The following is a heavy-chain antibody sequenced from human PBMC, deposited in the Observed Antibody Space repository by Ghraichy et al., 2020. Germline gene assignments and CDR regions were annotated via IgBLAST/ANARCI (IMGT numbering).Heavy chain of an antibody. CDR2: ISGSGGST. J-gene: IGHJ4*02. CDR1: GFTFSSYA. V-gene: IGHV3-23*01. Sequence: GGSLRLSCTASGFTFSSYAMSWVRQTPGKGLEWVSAISGSGGSTYYADSMKGRFTISRDNSKNTLYLQMNSLRAEDTAVYYCAKDSTVVVITLFDYWGQGTLVTVSS. D-gene: IGHD3-22*01. CDR3: AKDSTVVVITLFDY.